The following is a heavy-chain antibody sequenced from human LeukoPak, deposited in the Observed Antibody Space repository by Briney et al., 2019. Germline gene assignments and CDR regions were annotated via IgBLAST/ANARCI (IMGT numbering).Heavy chain of an antibody. CDR2: ISKGSGYI. D-gene: IGHD1-26*01. V-gene: IGHV3-21*01. Sequence: GGSLRLSCAASGFTFSSYAMSWVRQAPGKGLEWVSAISKGSGYIYQTDSVKGRFTISRDNARNSLYLQMNSLTAEDTAVYYCARDPYSGAYGDTYYYFMDVWGKGTTVTISS. J-gene: IGHJ6*03. CDR1: GFTFSSYA. CDR3: ARDPYSGAYGDTYYYFMDV.